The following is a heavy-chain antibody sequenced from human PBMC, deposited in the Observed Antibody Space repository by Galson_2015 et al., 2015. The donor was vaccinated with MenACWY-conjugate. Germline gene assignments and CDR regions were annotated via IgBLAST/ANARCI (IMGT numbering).Heavy chain of an antibody. J-gene: IGHJ4*02. CDR3: ARGGYCSSSICRAHSGYPDY. Sequence: SLRLSCAASGFTFNTYIMHWGRQAPGKGLEWVAVISYDGSSQNYADSVKGRFTISRDNSKNTVYLQMNSLRAEDTAMYYCARGGYCSSSICRAHSGYPDYGGQGTLVTVSS. D-gene: IGHD2-2*01. CDR2: ISYDGSSQ. CDR1: GFTFNTYI. V-gene: IGHV3-30*04.